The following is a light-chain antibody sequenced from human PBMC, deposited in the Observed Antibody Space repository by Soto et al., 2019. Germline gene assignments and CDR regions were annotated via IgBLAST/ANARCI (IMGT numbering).Light chain of an antibody. V-gene: IGLV2-8*01. CDR2: EVS. Sequence: QSALTQPPSASGSPGQSVTTSCTGTSSDVGGYNYVSWYQQHPGKAPKLMIYEVSKRPSGVPDRFSGSKSGNTASLTVSGLQPEDEADYYCSSYAGSNKSVFGTGTRSPS. J-gene: IGLJ1*01. CDR1: SSDVGGYNY. CDR3: SSYAGSNKSV.